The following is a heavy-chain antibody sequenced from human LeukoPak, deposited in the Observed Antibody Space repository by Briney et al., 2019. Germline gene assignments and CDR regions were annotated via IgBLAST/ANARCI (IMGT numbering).Heavy chain of an antibody. Sequence: PSETLSLTCTVSGGSISNYYWSWIRQPPGKGLEGIGYIYYSGSTNYSPSLTSRATMSLDMCKHQGVLQLRSVTAADTAVYYCARVVEHWFDPWGQGTLVTVSS. J-gene: IGHJ5*02. CDR3: ARVVEHWFDP. CDR2: IYYSGST. V-gene: IGHV4-59*01. CDR1: GGSISNYY.